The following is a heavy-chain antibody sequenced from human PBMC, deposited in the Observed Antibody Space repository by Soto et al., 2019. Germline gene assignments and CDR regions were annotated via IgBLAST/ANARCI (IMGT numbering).Heavy chain of an antibody. V-gene: IGHV4-39*01. J-gene: IGHJ6*02. Sequence: SETLSLTCTVSGGSISSSSYYWGWIRQPPGKGLEWIGSIYYSGSTYYNPSLKSRVTISVDTSKNQFSLKLSFVTAADTAVYYCARHGGYFDWLLQNGPYYYGMDVWGQGTTVTVSS. CDR1: GGSISSSSYY. D-gene: IGHD3-9*01. CDR3: ARHGGYFDWLLQNGPYYYGMDV. CDR2: IYYSGST.